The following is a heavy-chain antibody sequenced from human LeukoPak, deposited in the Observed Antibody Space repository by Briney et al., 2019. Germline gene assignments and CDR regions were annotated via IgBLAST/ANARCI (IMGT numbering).Heavy chain of an antibody. D-gene: IGHD6-13*01. Sequence: PGRSLRLSCAASGFTFSSYAMHWVRQAPGKGLEWVAVISYDGSNKYYAGSVKGRFTISRDNSKNTLYVQMNSLRAEDTAVYYCAKVESSWHGTPEYWGQGTLVTVSS. CDR2: ISYDGSNK. CDR1: GFTFSSYA. CDR3: AKVESSWHGTPEY. J-gene: IGHJ4*02. V-gene: IGHV3-30-3*01.